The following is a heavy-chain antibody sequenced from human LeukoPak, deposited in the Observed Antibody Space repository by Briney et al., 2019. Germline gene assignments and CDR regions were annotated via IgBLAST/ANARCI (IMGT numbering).Heavy chain of an antibody. Sequence: SETLSLTCGVSGVSVSSIDYYWTWIRQPPGKGLEWIGYMYHTGSSNYNLSLKSRVTISVDKSKNQFSLKLTSVTAADTAVYCCASFTPSGGYWGQGTLVTVSS. J-gene: IGHJ4*02. CDR1: GVSVSSIDYY. CDR3: ASFTPSGGY. D-gene: IGHD4-23*01. CDR2: MYHTGSS. V-gene: IGHV4-61*05.